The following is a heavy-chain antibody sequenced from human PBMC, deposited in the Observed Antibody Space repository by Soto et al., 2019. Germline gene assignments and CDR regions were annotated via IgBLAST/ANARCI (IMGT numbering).Heavy chain of an antibody. D-gene: IGHD3-22*01. CDR2: ISYDGSNK. V-gene: IGHV3-30*18. Sequence: QVQLVESGGGVVQPGRSLRLSCATSGFTFSSYGMHWVRQAPGKGLEWVAVISYDGSNKYYADSVKGRFTISRDNSKNTLYLQMNSLRAEDTAVYYCAKVAGRAYYDSSGYLDYWGQGTLVTVS. CDR1: GFTFSSYG. J-gene: IGHJ4*02. CDR3: AKVAGRAYYDSSGYLDY.